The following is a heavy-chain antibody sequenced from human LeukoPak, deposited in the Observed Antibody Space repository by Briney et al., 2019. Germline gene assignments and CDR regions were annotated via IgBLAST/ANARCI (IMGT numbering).Heavy chain of an antibody. CDR1: GVVVTSNY. J-gene: IGHJ4*02. D-gene: IGHD2-21*01. CDR2: IFPSGTT. V-gene: IGHV3-53*01. CDR3: LRGGQWVIFDN. Sequence: GGSLRLSCAVSGVVVTSNYMSWVRQAPGKGPEWVAVIFPSGTTYHADFVKGRFAISRDSSTNTLSLQMNSLRADDTAIYYCLRGGQWVIFDNWGQGSLVTVSS.